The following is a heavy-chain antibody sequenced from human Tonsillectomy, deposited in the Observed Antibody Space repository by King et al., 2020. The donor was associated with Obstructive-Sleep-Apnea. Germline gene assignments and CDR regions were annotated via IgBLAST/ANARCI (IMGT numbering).Heavy chain of an antibody. CDR2: TSYDGTKK. CDR1: RFTFETYA. J-gene: IGHJ4*02. V-gene: IGHV3-30*04. CDR3: ARSSYRDSWYPPDY. Sequence: VQLVESGGGVFQPGRSLRISCSASRFTFETYAIHWVRQAPGKGLDWIGITSYDGTKKSYADSFKGRFTISRDNSKKTVYLQMNSLRLEDTAKYYCARSSYRDSWYPPDYWGQGTLVTVSS. D-gene: IGHD6-13*01.